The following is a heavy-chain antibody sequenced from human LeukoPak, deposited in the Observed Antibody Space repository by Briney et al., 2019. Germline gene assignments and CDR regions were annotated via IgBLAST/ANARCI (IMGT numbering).Heavy chain of an antibody. D-gene: IGHD1-14*01. CDR1: DESLDGYY. J-gene: IGHJ5*02. V-gene: IGHV4-34*01. CDR3: ASGSWSRRFAP. Sequence: SETLSLTCAVYDESLDGYYWSWIRQPPGKGLEWIGEMNDSGRTTYNPSLESRATISAERSKNQFSLKLTSVTAADTAVYYCASGSWSRRFAPWGQGTLVTVSS. CDR2: MNDSGRT.